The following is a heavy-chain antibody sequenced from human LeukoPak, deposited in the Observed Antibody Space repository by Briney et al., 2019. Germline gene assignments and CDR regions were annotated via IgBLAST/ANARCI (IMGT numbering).Heavy chain of an antibody. CDR2: IYYSGST. V-gene: IGHV4-59*01. J-gene: IGHJ4*02. CDR1: GGSISSYY. Sequence: SETLSLTCTVSGGSISSYYWSWIRQPPGKGLEWIGYIYYSGSTNYNPSLKSRDTISVDTSKNQFSLKLSSVTAADTAVYYCARSDYGSGSYYNHWGQGTLVTVSS. CDR3: ARSDYGSGSYYNH. D-gene: IGHD3-10*01.